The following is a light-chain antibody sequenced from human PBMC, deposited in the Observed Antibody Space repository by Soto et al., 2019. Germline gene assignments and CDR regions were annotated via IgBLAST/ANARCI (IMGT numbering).Light chain of an antibody. CDR1: SGSVSSSYY. Sequence: QTVVTQEPSFSVSPGGTVTLTCALSSGSVSSSYYPSWYQQTPGQAPRTLIYTTNTRASGVPDRFSGSILGNKAALTITGAQADDESDYYCVLYLGRGNWVFGGGTKVTVL. V-gene: IGLV8-61*01. J-gene: IGLJ3*02. CDR3: VLYLGRGNWV. CDR2: TTN.